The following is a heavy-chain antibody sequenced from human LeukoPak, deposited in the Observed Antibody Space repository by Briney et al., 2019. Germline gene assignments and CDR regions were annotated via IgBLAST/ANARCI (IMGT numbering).Heavy chain of an antibody. CDR3: ARVLVVAAAPYYYGIDV. CDR1: GGSISSYY. CDR2: ISYSGST. D-gene: IGHD2-2*01. V-gene: IGHV4-59*01. Sequence: SETLSLTCTVSGGSISSYYWSWIRQRPGKGLEWIGYISYSGSTTYNPSLKSRVTLSVETSKNQFSLKLSSVTAADTAVYYCARVLVVAAAPYYYGIDVWGQGTTVTVSS. J-gene: IGHJ6*02.